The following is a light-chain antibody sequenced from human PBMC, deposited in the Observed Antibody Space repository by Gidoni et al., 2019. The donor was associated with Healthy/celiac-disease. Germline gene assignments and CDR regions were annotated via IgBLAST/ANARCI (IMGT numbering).Light chain of an antibody. J-gene: IGKJ1*01. Sequence: EIVLTQSPATLSVSPGERATLSCRASQRVSSYLAWYQQKPGQAPRLLIYDASNRATGIPARFSGRGSGTDFTLTISSLEPEDFAVYYCQQRSNWPGTFGQGTKVEIK. CDR2: DAS. V-gene: IGKV3-11*01. CDR3: QQRSNWPGT. CDR1: QRVSSY.